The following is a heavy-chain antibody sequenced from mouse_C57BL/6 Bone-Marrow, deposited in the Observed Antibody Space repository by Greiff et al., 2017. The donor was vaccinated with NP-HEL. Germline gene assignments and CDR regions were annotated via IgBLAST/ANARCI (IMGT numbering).Heavy chain of an antibody. CDR3: ATFITTVVKGEAMDY. V-gene: IGHV7-1*01. CDR2: SRNKANDYTT. J-gene: IGHJ4*01. CDR1: GFTFSDFY. Sequence: EVKLVESGGGLVQSGRSLRLSCATSGFTFSDFYMEWVRQAPGKGLEWIAASRNKANDYTTEYSATVKGRFIVSRDTSQSILYLQMNALRAEDTAIYYGATFITTVVKGEAMDYWGQGTSVTVSS. D-gene: IGHD1-1*01.